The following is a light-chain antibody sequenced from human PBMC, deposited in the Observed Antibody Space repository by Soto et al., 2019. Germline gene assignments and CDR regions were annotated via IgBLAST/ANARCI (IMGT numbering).Light chain of an antibody. V-gene: IGKV2-30*01. Sequence: DVVMTQSPLSLPVTLGQPASISCRSSHSLMYSDGISYLSWFQQRPGQSPRRLIYKASNRDSWVPDRFSGSGSGTDFTLKISRVEADDVGVYYRMQGTHWPPGTLGQGNKLEIK. CDR2: KAS. CDR1: HSLMYSDGISY. J-gene: IGKJ2*01. CDR3: MQGTHWPPGT.